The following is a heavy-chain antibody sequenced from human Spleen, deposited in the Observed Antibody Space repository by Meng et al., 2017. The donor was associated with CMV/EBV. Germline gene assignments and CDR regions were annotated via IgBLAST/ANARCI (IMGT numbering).Heavy chain of an antibody. D-gene: IGHD2-21*01. Sequence: SETLSLTCTVSGGSISSYYWTWIRQPPGKGLEWIGDMYYSGSTNYNPSLKSRVTISVDTSKNQFSLKLSSVTAADTAVYYCARELYCGGDCYSSKLDYWGQGTLVTVSS. CDR2: MYYSGST. J-gene: IGHJ4*02. CDR1: GGSISSYY. CDR3: ARELYCGGDCYSSKLDY. V-gene: IGHV4-59*12.